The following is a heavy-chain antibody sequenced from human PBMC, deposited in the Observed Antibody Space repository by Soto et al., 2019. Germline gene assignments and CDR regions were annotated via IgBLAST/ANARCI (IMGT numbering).Heavy chain of an antibody. Sequence: SVKVSCKASGGTFSSYAISWVRQAPGQGLEWMGGIIPIFGTANYAQKFRGRVTITADESTSTAYMELSSLRSEDTAVYYCARGTTEMYYYYYGMDVWGQGTTVTVSS. D-gene: IGHD1-7*01. J-gene: IGHJ6*02. V-gene: IGHV1-69*13. CDR2: IIPIFGTA. CDR3: ARGTTEMYYYYYGMDV. CDR1: GGTFSSYA.